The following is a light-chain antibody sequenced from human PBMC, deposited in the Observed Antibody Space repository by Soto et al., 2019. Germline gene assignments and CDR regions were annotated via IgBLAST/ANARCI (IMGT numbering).Light chain of an antibody. CDR2: DAS. CDR1: QSVSS. CDR3: QQRSNWPLSYT. J-gene: IGKJ2*01. V-gene: IGKV3-11*01. Sequence: EIVLTQSPATLSLSPGERATLSCRASQSVSSGQAPRLLIYDASNRATGIPARFSGSGSGTDFTLTISSLEPEDFAVYYCQQRSNWPLSYTFGQGTKLEIK.